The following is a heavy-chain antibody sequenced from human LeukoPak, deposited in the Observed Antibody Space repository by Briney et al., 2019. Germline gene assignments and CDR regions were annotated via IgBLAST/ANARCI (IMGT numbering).Heavy chain of an antibody. V-gene: IGHV5-10-1*01. Sequence: GESLEISCKASEYKFPSYWITWVRQMPGKGLEWMGGIDPIDSYTTYSPSFQGHVTISADKSIATVYLQWSSLKASDTAMYYCARARVDTAMADFDYWGQGTLVTVSS. D-gene: IGHD5-18*01. CDR1: EYKFPSYW. J-gene: IGHJ4*02. CDR2: IDPIDSYT. CDR3: ARARVDTAMADFDY.